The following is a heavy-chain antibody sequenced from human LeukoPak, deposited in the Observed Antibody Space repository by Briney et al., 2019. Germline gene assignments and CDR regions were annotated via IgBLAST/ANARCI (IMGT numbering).Heavy chain of an antibody. CDR3: ARQTGSGLFILP. Sequence: PGGSLRLSCAASGFTFSSYAMSWVRQAPGKGLEWVSAISGSDGSTYYADSVKGRFTISRDNSKNTLYLQMNSLRAEDTAVYYCARQTGSGLFILPGGQGTLVTVSS. D-gene: IGHD3/OR15-3a*01. V-gene: IGHV3-23*01. CDR2: ISGSDGST. CDR1: GFTFSSYA. J-gene: IGHJ4*02.